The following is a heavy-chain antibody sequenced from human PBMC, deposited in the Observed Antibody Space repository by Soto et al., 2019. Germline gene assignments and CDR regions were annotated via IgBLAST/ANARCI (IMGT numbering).Heavy chain of an antibody. D-gene: IGHD1-26*01. CDR2: ISASGGRT. CDR1: GFTFNTYA. CDR3: AKDHLPVGDYYYGVDV. J-gene: IGHJ6*02. V-gene: IGHV3-23*01. Sequence: GGSLRLSCSASGFTFNTYAMSWVRQAQGRRLEWVSTISASGGRTYYADSVKGRFTVSRDNSQNTLRLDMDSLRAEDTALYYCAKDHLPVGDYYYGVDVWGHGTTVTVSS.